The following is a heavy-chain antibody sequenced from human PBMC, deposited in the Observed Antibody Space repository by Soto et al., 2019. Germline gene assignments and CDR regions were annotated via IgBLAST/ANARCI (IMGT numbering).Heavy chain of an antibody. CDR3: ASAYVPQGVVTADDAFDI. CDR1: GGSISSGSYY. V-gene: IGHV4-31*03. CDR2: IYYSGST. J-gene: IGHJ3*02. Sequence: QVQLQESGPGLVKPSQTLSLTCSVCGGSISSGSYYWSWIRQHPGKGLERIGYIYYSGSTYYNPSLKSRVTISVDTSKNQFSLKLSSVTAADTAVYYCASAYVPQGVVTADDAFDIWGQGTMVTVSS. D-gene: IGHD2-21*02.